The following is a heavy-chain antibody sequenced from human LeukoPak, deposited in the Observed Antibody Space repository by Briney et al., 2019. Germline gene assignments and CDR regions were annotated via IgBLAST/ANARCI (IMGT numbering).Heavy chain of an antibody. CDR3: ARGKGVAKIWVWFDP. CDR1: GYTFTSYA. D-gene: IGHD5-12*01. V-gene: IGHV1-3*01. CDR2: INAGNGNT. J-gene: IGHJ5*02. Sequence: ASVKVSCKASGYTFTSYAMHWVRQAPGQRLEWMGWINAGNGNTKYSQKFQGRVTITRDTSASTAYMELSSLRSEDTAVYYCARGKGVAKIWVWFDPWGQGTLVTVSS.